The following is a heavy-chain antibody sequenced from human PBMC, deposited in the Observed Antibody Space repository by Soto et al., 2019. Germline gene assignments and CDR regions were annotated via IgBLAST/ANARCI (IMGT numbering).Heavy chain of an antibody. Sequence: SETLSLTCAVSGGSISSSNWWSWVRQPPGKGLEWIGEINHSGSTNYNPSLKSRVTMSVDTSKNQFSLKLSSVTAADTAVYYCARTSRFDCWGQGTLVTVSS. J-gene: IGHJ4*02. CDR3: ARTSRFDC. V-gene: IGHV4-4*02. CDR1: GGSISSSNW. D-gene: IGHD6-6*01. CDR2: INHSGST.